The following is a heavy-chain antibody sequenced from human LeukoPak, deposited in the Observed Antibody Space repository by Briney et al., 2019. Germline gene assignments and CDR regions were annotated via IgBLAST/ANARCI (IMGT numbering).Heavy chain of an antibody. CDR2: IYSDGSA. V-gene: IGHV3-53*01. CDR3: ASSVITTDPVYFDY. D-gene: IGHD3-22*01. CDR1: GLIVSSHY. J-gene: IGHJ4*02. Sequence: PGGSLRLSCAASGLIVSSHYMSWVRQAPGKGLEWVSVIYSDGSAYYADSVKGRFTISRDNSKNTLYVQMNTLRAEDTAVYYCASSVITTDPVYFDYWGQGTLVTVSS.